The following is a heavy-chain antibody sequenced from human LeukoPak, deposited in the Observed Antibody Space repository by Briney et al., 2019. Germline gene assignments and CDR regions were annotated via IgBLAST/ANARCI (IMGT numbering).Heavy chain of an antibody. CDR3: ASWTSGY. CDR2: SRDKANKYTT. V-gene: IGHV3-72*01. D-gene: IGHD3/OR15-3a*01. J-gene: IGHJ4*02. CDR1: GFTLSDHY. Sequence: PGGSLRLSCAASGFTLSDHYMDWFRQAPGKRLEWVGRSRDKANKYTTEYAASAKDRFTISRDDSKNSLYLQMNSLKTEDTAMYYCASWTSGYWGQGTLVTVSS.